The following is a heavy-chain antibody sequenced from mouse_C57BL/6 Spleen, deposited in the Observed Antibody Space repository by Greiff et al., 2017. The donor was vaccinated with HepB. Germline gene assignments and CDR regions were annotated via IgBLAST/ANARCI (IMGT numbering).Heavy chain of an antibody. J-gene: IGHJ3*01. CDR3: ARSSLYYGSGFAY. D-gene: IGHD1-1*01. Sequence: EVQLQQSGPELVKPGASVKMSCKASGYTFTDYNMHWVKQSHGKSLEWIGYINPNNGGTSYNQKFKGKATLTVNKSSSTAYMELRSLTSEDSAVYYCARSSLYYGSGFAYWGQGTLVTVSA. V-gene: IGHV1-22*01. CDR2: INPNNGGT. CDR1: GYTFTDYN.